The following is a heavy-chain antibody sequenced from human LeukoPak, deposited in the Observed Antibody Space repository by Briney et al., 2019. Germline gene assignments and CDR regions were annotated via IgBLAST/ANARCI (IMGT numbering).Heavy chain of an antibody. J-gene: IGHJ4*02. V-gene: IGHV3-53*01. D-gene: IGHD5-12*01. Sequence: GGSLRLSCAASGFTLSSNYMNWGRQAPGKGLEWGSVIYSDGSTYYADSVRGRFTISRDNSKNTLYLQMNSLRAEDTAVFYCARGYGGYGYYFDYWGQGTLVIVSS. CDR3: ARGYGGYGYYFDY. CDR1: GFTLSSNY. CDR2: IYSDGST.